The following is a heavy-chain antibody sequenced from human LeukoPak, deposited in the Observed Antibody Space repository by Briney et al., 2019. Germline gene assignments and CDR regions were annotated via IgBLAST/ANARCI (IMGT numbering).Heavy chain of an antibody. CDR2: INPNSGGT. CDR3: ARDDYYDSSGYPFDY. J-gene: IGHJ4*02. V-gene: IGHV1-2*02. Sequence: ASVKVSCKASGYTFTGYYMHWVRQAPGQGLEWMGWINPNSGGTNYAQKFQGRVTMTRDTSISTAYMELRSLRSDDTAVYYCARDDYYDSSGYPFDYWGQGTLVTVSS. CDR1: GYTFTGYY. D-gene: IGHD3-22*01.